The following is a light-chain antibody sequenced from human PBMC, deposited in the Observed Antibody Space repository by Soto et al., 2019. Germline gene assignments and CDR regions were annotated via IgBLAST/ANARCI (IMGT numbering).Light chain of an antibody. CDR3: AAWGDSVNGYV. CDR1: SSNIGSNT. V-gene: IGLV1-44*01. J-gene: IGLJ1*01. Sequence: QSVLTQPPSASGTPGQRVTISCSGSSSNIGSNTVNWYQQLPGTAPKLLIYSNNQRPSGVPDRFSGSKSGTSASLAISGLQSEDEADYYCAAWGDSVNGYVFGTGTKVT. CDR2: SNN.